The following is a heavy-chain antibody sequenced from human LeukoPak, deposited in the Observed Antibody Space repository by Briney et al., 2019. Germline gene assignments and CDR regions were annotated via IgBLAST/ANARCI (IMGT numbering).Heavy chain of an antibody. D-gene: IGHD5-12*01. V-gene: IGHV3-21*01. CDR2: ICSTSNYI. CDR3: ARDHPGYSGYVQDY. Sequence: GGSLRLSCAASGFTFRSYSMNWVRQAPGKGLEWVSFICSTSNYINYADSVKGRFTISRDNAKNSLYLQMNSLGAEDTALYYCARDHPGYSGYVQDYWGQGALISVSS. J-gene: IGHJ4*02. CDR1: GFTFRSYS.